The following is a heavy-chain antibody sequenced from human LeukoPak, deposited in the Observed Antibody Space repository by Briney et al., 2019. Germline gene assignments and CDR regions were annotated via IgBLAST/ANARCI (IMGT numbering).Heavy chain of an antibody. J-gene: IGHJ4*02. V-gene: IGHV3-23*01. CDR3: AKDDYYDSSGYPNTFDY. D-gene: IGHD3-22*01. CDR1: GFTFSSYA. CDR2: ISGSGGST. Sequence: GGSLRLSCAAFGFTFSSYAMSWVRQAPGKGLEWVSAISGSGGSTYYADSVKGRFTISRDNSKNTLYLQMNSLRAEDTAVYYCAKDDYYDSSGYPNTFDYWGQGTLVTVSS.